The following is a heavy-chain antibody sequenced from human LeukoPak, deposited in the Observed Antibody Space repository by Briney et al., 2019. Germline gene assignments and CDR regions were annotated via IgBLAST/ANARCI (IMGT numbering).Heavy chain of an antibody. CDR2: ISGSGGST. CDR1: GFTFSSYA. J-gene: IGHJ5*02. CDR3: AKAVVVVAGWFDP. V-gene: IGHV3-23*01. D-gene: IGHD2-15*01. Sequence: TGGSLRFSCAASGFTFSSYAMRWVRQAPGKGLEWVSAISGSGGSTYYADSVKGRFTISRDNSKNTLYLQMNSLRAEDTAVYYCAKAVVVVAGWFDPWGQGTLVTVSS.